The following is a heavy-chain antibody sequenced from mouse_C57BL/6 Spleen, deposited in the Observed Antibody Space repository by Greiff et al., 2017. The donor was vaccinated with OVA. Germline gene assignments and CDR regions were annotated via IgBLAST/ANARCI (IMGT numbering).Heavy chain of an antibody. CDR2: IRSKSSNYAT. Sequence: EVQGVESGGGLVQPKGSLKLSCAASGFTFNTYAMHWVRQAPGKGLEWVARIRSKSSNYATYYADSVKDRFTISRDDSPSMLYLQMNNLKTEDTAMYYCVRGGSSHLYYYAMDYWGQGTSVTVSS. CDR1: GFTFNTYA. J-gene: IGHJ4*01. CDR3: VRGGSSHLYYYAMDY. D-gene: IGHD1-1*01. V-gene: IGHV10-3*01.